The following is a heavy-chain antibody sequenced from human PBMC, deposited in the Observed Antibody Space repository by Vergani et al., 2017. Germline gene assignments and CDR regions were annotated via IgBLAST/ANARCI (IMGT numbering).Heavy chain of an antibody. Sequence: QVQLVQSGAEVKKPGASVKVSCKASGYTFTGYYMHWVRQAPGQGLEWMGWINPNSGGTNYAQKFQGRVTMTRDTSISTAYMELSRLRSDDTAVYYCARDRPNLYSSNTPANWFDPWGQGTLVTVSS. D-gene: IGHD6-13*01. V-gene: IGHV1-2*02. CDR2: INPNSGGT. CDR1: GYTFTGYY. J-gene: IGHJ5*02. CDR3: ARDRPNLYSSNTPANWFDP.